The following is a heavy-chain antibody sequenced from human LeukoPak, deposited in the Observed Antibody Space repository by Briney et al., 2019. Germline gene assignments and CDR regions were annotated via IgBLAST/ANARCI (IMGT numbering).Heavy chain of an antibody. V-gene: IGHV3-30*03. J-gene: IGHJ4*02. CDR1: GGTFRSYG. Sequence: GWSLRLSCAVSGGTFRSYGMHWVRQAPRQGLEWVALISSDGNDKLYGDSVRGRFTISRDDSKSTLYLQMNSLRAEDTAVFYCTTKVTRGNSGDDYDDWGQGTLVTVSS. D-gene: IGHD5-12*01. CDR3: TTKVTRGNSGDDYDD. CDR2: ISSDGNDK.